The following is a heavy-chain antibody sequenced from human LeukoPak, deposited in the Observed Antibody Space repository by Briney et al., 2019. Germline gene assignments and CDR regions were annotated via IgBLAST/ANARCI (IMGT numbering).Heavy chain of an antibody. Sequence: PSETLSLTCTVSGGSISSGGYYWSWIRQPPGKGLEWIGYIYHSGSTYYNPSLKSRVTISVDRSKNQFSLKLSSVTAADTAVYYCARLGSGSSRYYCGMDVWGQGTTVTVSS. CDR2: IYHSGST. D-gene: IGHD1-26*01. V-gene: IGHV4-30-2*01. CDR1: GGSISSGGYY. J-gene: IGHJ6*02. CDR3: ARLGSGSSRYYCGMDV.